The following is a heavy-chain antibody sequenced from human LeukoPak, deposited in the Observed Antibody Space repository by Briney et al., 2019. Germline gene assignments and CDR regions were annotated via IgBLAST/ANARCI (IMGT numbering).Heavy chain of an antibody. CDR1: GYSISSGYY. J-gene: IGHJ6*04. V-gene: IGHV4-38-2*02. Sequence: SETLSLTCTVSGYSISSGYYWGWIRQPPGKGLEWIGSIYHSGSTYYNPSLKSRVTISVDTSKNQFSLKLSSVTAADTAVYYCARGGPLYSSSHFVDVWGKGTTVTVSS. D-gene: IGHD6-6*01. CDR3: ARGGPLYSSSHFVDV. CDR2: IYHSGST.